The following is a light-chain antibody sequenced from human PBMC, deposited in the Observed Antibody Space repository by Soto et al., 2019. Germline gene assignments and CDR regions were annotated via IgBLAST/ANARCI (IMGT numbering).Light chain of an antibody. J-gene: IGLJ1*01. CDR1: RSDVGGYEY. Sequence: QSALTQPPSASGSLGQSVTISCTGTRSDVGGYEYVSWYQQHPGKAPKLMIYEVTKRPSGVPDRFSGSKSGNTASLTVSGLQAEDEADYYCSSYAGNTHVFGTGTKVTV. CDR2: EVT. CDR3: SSYAGNTHV. V-gene: IGLV2-8*01.